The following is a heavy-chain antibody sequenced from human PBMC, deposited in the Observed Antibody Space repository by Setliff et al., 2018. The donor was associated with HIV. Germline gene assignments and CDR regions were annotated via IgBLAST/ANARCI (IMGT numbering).Heavy chain of an antibody. J-gene: IGHJ6*02. CDR3: AREGDCSGGSCYYYYGMDV. CDR2: IIPIFGTA. CDR1: GGTFSSYA. D-gene: IGHD2-15*01. V-gene: IGHV1-69*05. Sequence: SVKVSCKASGGTFSSYAISWVRQAPGQGLEWMGGIIPIFGTANYAQKFQGRVTSTTDESTSTAYMELSSLRSEDTAVYYCAREGDCSGGSCYYYYGMDVWGQGTTVTVS.